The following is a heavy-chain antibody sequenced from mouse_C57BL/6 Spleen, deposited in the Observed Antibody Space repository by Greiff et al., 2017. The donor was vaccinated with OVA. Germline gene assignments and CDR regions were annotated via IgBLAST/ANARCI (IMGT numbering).Heavy chain of an antibody. CDR2: INPSTGGT. D-gene: IGHD2-4*01. CDR3: ARNYDYDWRYFDY. J-gene: IGHJ2*01. V-gene: IGHV1-42*01. CDR1: GYSFTGYY. Sequence: EVQLQQSGPELVKPGASVKISCKASGYSFTGYYMNWVKQSPEKSLEWIGEINPSTGGTTYNQKFKAKATLTVDKSSSTAYMQLKSLTSEDSAVYYCARNYDYDWRYFDYWGQGTTLTVSS.